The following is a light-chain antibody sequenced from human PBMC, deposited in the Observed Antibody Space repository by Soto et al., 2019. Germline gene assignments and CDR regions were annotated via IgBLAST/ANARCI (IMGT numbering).Light chain of an antibody. CDR2: DVS. Sequence: QSVLTQPASVSGFPGQSITISCTGTSSDVGGYNYVSWYQQHPGKAPKLMIYDVSNRPSGVSNRFSGSKSGNTASLTISGLQAEDEADYYCSSYTSSSTRVVFGGGTKVTVL. CDR3: SSYTSSSTRVV. CDR1: SSDVGGYNY. V-gene: IGLV2-14*01. J-gene: IGLJ2*01.